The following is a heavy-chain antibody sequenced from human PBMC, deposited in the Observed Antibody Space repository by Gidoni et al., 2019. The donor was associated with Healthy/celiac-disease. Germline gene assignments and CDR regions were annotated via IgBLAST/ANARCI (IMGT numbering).Heavy chain of an antibody. CDR1: GFTFSSYS. CDR3: ARAAQKVGATAY. Sequence: EVQLVESGGCLVKPGGYLRVACSASGFTFSSYSMNWVRQAPGKGLEWVSSISSSSSYIYYADSVKGRFTISRDNAKNSLYLQMNSLRAEDTAVYYCARAAQKVGATAYWGQGTLVTVSS. J-gene: IGHJ4*02. CDR2: ISSSSSYI. V-gene: IGHV3-21*01. D-gene: IGHD1-26*01.